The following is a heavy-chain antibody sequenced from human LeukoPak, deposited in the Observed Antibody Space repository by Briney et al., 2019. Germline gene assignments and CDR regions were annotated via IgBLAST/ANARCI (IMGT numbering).Heavy chain of an antibody. V-gene: IGHV3-23*01. CDR3: AKRPSDYGDYVTYFDY. CDR1: GFTFSSYA. D-gene: IGHD4-17*01. Sequence: GGSLRLSCAASGFTFSSYAMSWVRQAPGKGLEWVSAISGSGGSTYYADSVKGRFTISRDNSKDTLYLQMNSLRDEDTAVYYCAKRPSDYGDYVTYFDYWGQGTLVTVSS. CDR2: ISGSGGST. J-gene: IGHJ4*02.